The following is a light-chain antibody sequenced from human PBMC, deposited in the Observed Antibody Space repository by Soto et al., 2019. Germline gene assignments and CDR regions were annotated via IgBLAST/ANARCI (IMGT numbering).Light chain of an antibody. CDR2: GAS. CDR3: QQYNNWPSIT. J-gene: IGKJ5*01. Sequence: DIVLTQSPGTLSLSPGERATLSCRASQIISSTYLGWYQQKPGQAPRLLIYGASSRATGIPARFSGSGSGTEFTLTISSLQSEDFAVYYCQQYNNWPSITFGQGTRLEIK. V-gene: IGKV3D-15*01. CDR1: QIISSTY.